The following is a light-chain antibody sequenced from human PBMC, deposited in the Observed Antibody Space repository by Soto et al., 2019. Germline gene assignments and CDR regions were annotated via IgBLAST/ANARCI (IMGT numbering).Light chain of an antibody. V-gene: IGLV2-14*01. Sequence: QSALTQPASVSGSPGQSITISCTGTSSDIGAYDYVSWYQQHPGKAPKLMIFEVSDPPSGASIRFSGSKSGNTASLTISGLQTEDEADYYCSSYTDTGHVVFGRGTKLTVL. J-gene: IGLJ2*01. CDR3: SSYTDTGHVV. CDR2: EVS. CDR1: SSDIGAYDY.